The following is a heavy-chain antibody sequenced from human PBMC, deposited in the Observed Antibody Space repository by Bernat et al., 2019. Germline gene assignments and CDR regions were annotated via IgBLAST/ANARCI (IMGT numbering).Heavy chain of an antibody. CDR3: AKDSYYYDSSGYLHY. D-gene: IGHD3-22*01. Sequence: EVQLVESGGGLVQPGRSLRLSCAASGFTFDDYAMHWVRQAPGKGLEWVSGISWNSGSMGYADSVKGRFTISRDNAKNSLYLQMNSLRAEDTALYYCAKDSYYYDSSGYLHYWGQGTLVTVSS. CDR1: GFTFDDYA. J-gene: IGHJ4*02. V-gene: IGHV3-9*01. CDR2: ISWNSGSM.